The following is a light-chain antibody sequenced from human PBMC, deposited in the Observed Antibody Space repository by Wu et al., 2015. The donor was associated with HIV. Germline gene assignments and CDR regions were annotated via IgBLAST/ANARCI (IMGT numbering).Light chain of an antibody. V-gene: IGKV3-11*01. J-gene: IGKJ4*01. Sequence: EIVLTQSPATLSLSPGERATLSCRASQGVSNFLGWYQQKPGQAPRLFIYDASNRATGVPARFSGRGSGTDFTLTISSLEPEDFAIYYCQQRFNGLTFGGGTRVEIK. CDR2: DAS. CDR3: QQRFNGLT. CDR1: QGVSNF.